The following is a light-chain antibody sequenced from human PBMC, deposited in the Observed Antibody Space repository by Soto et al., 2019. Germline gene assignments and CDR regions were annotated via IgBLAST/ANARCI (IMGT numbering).Light chain of an antibody. Sequence: QSALTQPASVSGSPGQSITISCTGTSSVVGGYNYVSWYQQHPGKAPKLMIYDVSNRPSGVSNRFSGSKSGNTASLTISGLQTEDDADYYFSSYTSSSTPVVFDGGTKVTVL. CDR1: SSVVGGYNY. V-gene: IGLV2-14*01. CDR3: SSYTSSSTPVV. J-gene: IGLJ2*01. CDR2: DVS.